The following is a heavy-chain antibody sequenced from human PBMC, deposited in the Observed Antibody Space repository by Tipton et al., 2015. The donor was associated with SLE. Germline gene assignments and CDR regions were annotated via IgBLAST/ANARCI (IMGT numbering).Heavy chain of an antibody. CDR2: MYYSGST. CDR3: ARGNRQWLRDIVVVVAAKGAFDI. CDR1: GGSISTRNYY. Sequence: LRLSCTVSGGSISTRNYYWGWIRQSPGKGLEWIGSMYYSGSTYYNPSLKSRVTVSEDTSKSQFSLKLASVTAADTAVYYCARGNRQWLRDIVVVVAAKGAFDIWGQGTMVTVSS. D-gene: IGHD2-15*01. V-gene: IGHV4-39*01. J-gene: IGHJ3*02.